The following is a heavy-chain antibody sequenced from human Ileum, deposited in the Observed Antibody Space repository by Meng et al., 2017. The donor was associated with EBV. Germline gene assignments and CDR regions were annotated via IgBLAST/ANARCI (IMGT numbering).Heavy chain of an antibody. CDR2: ISSSGSTI. CDR3: AREYGDYGYYFDY. CDR1: GFTFSDYY. Sequence: VALVESGGGFVKPGRALRLSCAASGFTFSDYYMSWIRQAPGKGLEWVSYISSSGSTIYYADSVKGRFTISRDNAKNSLYLQMNSLRAEDTAVYYCAREYGDYGYYFDYWGQGTLVTVSS. V-gene: IGHV3-11*01. D-gene: IGHD4-17*01. J-gene: IGHJ4*02.